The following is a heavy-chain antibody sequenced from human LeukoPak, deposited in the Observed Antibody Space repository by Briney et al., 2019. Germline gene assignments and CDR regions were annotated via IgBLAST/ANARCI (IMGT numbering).Heavy chain of an antibody. CDR2: MNPNSGNT. CDR3: ARNVPAAIQYYYGMDV. CDR1: GYTFTSYD. V-gene: IGHV1-8*01. J-gene: IGHJ6*02. Sequence: ASVKVSCKASGYTFTSYDINWVRQATGQGLEWMGWMNPNSGNTGYAQKFQGRVTMTRNTSISTAYMELSSLRSEDTAVYYCARNVPAAIQYYYGMDVWGQGTTVTVSS. D-gene: IGHD2-2*01.